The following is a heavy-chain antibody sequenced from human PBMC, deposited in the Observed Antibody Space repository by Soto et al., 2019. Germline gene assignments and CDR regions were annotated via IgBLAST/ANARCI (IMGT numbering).Heavy chain of an antibody. CDR2: ISSGGSA. CDR3: ARDAYPNWFDF. D-gene: IGHD2-8*01. J-gene: IGHJ5*01. Sequence: SETLSLTCNVSGGSINSYYWSWIRQPAGKGLEWIGRISSGGSAIYNPSLKSPVTISVDTSKNQFSLRLTSVTAADTAVYFCARDAYPNWFDFWGQGTLVTVSS. CDR1: GGSINSYY. V-gene: IGHV4-4*07.